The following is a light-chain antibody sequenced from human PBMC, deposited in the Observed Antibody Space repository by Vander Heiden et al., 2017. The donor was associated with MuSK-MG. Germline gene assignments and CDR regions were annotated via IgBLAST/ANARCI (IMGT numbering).Light chain of an antibody. V-gene: IGKV3-20*01. CDR1: QSVSSSY. J-gene: IGKJ1*01. CDR3: QQYGSSRVT. CDR2: GAS. Sequence: EIVLTQSPGTQSLSPGERATLSCRASQSVSSSYLAWYQQKPGQAPRLLIYGASSRATGIPDRFSGSGSGTDFTLTISRLEPEDFAVYHCQQYGSSRVTFGQGTKVEIK.